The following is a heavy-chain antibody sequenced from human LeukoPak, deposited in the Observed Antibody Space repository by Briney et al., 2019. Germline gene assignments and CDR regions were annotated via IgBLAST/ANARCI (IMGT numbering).Heavy chain of an antibody. J-gene: IGHJ4*02. V-gene: IGHV3-73*01. D-gene: IGHD4/OR15-4a*01. CDR3: SRQPPDYGGSDH. Sequence: AGSLRLSCAASGFTFSGSGTHWVRQASGKGLEWLGRIRSKANNYGTAYAASVKGRFTISRDDSKNTAYLQMNSVKTEDTAVYYCSRQPPDYGGSDHWGQGTLVTVSS. CDR1: GFTFSGSG. CDR2: IRSKANNYGT.